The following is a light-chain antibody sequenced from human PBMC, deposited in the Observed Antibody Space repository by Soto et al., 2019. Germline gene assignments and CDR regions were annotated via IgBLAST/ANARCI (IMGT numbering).Light chain of an antibody. CDR1: SGINVGTYR. V-gene: IGLV5-45*03. Sequence: QPVLTQPSSLSASPGASASLTFTLRSGINVGTYRIYWFQQKPGSPPQYLLRYRSDSDKQQGSGVPSRFSASKDASANAGILVISGLQSDDEADYYCMIWHSSAYVFGSGTKLTVL. CDR2: YRSDSDK. CDR3: MIWHSSAYV. J-gene: IGLJ1*01.